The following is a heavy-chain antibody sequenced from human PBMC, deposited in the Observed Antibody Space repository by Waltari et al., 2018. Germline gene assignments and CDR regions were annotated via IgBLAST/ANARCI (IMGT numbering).Heavy chain of an antibody. V-gene: IGHV4-59*01. D-gene: IGHD3-22*01. CDR2: IYYSGST. CDR1: GGSISSYY. CDR3: ARVNFYDSSGSFDY. J-gene: IGHJ4*02. Sequence: QVQLQESGPGLVKPSETLSLTCTVSGGSISSYYWSWIRQPPGKGLEWIGYIYYSGSTNYNPSLKSLVTISVDTSKNQFSLKLSSVTAADTAVYYCARVNFYDSSGSFDYWGQGTLVTVSS.